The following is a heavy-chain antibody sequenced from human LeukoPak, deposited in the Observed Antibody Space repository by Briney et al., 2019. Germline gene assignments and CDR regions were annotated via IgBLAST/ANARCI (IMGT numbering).Heavy chain of an antibody. Sequence: PGGSLRLSCAASGFTFSSYSMNWVRQAPGKGLEWVSYISSSSSYIYYADSVKGRFTISRDNAKNSLYLQMNSLRAEDTAVYYCARDLGITIFGVVSNWGQGTLVTVSS. CDR2: ISSSSSYI. J-gene: IGHJ4*02. V-gene: IGHV3-21*01. CDR3: ARDLGITIFGVVSN. D-gene: IGHD3-3*01. CDR1: GFTFSSYS.